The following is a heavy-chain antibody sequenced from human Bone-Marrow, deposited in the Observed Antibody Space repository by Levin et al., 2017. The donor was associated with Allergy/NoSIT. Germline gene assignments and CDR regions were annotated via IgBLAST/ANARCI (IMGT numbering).Heavy chain of an antibody. Sequence: PGGSLRLSCAASGFTFSDYYMSWIRQAPGKGLEWVSYISSSGSTIYYADSVKGRFTISRDNAKNSLYLQMNSLRAEDTAVYYCARELPYNYYDILTGYNGGMDVWGQGTTVTVSS. D-gene: IGHD3-9*01. CDR1: GFTFSDYY. CDR3: ARELPYNYYDILTGYNGGMDV. J-gene: IGHJ6*02. V-gene: IGHV3-11*01. CDR2: ISSSGSTI.